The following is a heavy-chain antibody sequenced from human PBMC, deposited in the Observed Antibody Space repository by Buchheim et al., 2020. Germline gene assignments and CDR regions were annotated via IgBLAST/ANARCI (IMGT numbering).Heavy chain of an antibody. CDR1: GFTFSSYW. V-gene: IGHV3-7*01. CDR3: ARETEYSSSWPMRDY. CDR2: IKQDGSEK. D-gene: IGHD6-13*01. J-gene: IGHJ4*02. Sequence: EVQLVESGGGLVQPGGSLRLSCAASGFTFSSYWMSWVRQAPGKGLEWVANIKQDGSEKYYVDSVKGRFTISRDNAKNSLYLQMNSLGAEDTAVYYCARETEYSSSWPMRDYWGQGTL.